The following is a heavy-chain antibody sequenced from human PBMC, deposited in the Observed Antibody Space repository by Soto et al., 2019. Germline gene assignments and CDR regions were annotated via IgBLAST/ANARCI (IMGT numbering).Heavy chain of an antibody. CDR3: ASLYYYDSSGYDAFDI. D-gene: IGHD3-22*01. J-gene: IGHJ3*02. CDR1: GYTFTSYG. Sequence: QVQLVQSGAEVKKPGASVKVSCKASGYTFTSYGISWVRQAPGQGLEWMGWISAYNGNTNYAQKLQGRVTMTTDTSTSTAYMELRSLRSDDTAVYYCASLYYYDSSGYDAFDIWGQGTMVTVSS. V-gene: IGHV1-18*01. CDR2: ISAYNGNT.